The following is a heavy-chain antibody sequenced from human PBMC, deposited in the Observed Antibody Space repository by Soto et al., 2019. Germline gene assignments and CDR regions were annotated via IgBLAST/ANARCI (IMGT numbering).Heavy chain of an antibody. CDR1: GYTLTTYA. CDR3: AEFGAEVTMFGVGD. D-gene: IGHD3-3*01. Sequence: QVQLVQSGAEVKKPGASVKISCKASGYTLTTYAIHWVRQAPGQRLEWMGWINAGNGNTEYSQKFRGRVTIAWDTSASTAFMELSSLKSEDTAVYYCAEFGAEVTMFGVGDWGQGTRVIVSS. V-gene: IGHV1-3*01. CDR2: INAGNGNT. J-gene: IGHJ4*02.